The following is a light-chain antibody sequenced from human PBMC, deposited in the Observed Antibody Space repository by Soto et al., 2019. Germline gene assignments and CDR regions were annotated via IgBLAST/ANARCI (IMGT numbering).Light chain of an antibody. V-gene: IGKV3-15*01. Sequence: EIVMTQSPATLSVSPGERATLSCRASQSVSSNLARYQQKPGQAPRLLIYGASTRATGIPARFSCSGSGTEFTLTISSLQSEDFAVYYCQQYNNWLTFGGGTKVEIK. CDR1: QSVSSN. J-gene: IGKJ4*01. CDR2: GAS. CDR3: QQYNNWLT.